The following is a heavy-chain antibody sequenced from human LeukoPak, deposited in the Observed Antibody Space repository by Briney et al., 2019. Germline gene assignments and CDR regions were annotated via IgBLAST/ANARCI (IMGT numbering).Heavy chain of an antibody. J-gene: IGHJ3*02. D-gene: IGHD3-16*01. CDR1: GGTFSSYA. CDR3: ARRGLGADDAFDI. Sequence: SVKVSCKASGGTFSSYAISWVRQAPGQGLEWMGGIIPIFGTANYAQKFQGRVTITADESTSTAYMELSSLRSEDTAVYYCARRGLGADDAFDIWGQGTMVTVSS. CDR2: IIPIFGTA. V-gene: IGHV1-69*13.